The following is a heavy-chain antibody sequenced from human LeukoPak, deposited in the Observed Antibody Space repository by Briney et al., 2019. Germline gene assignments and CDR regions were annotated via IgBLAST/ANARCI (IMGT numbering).Heavy chain of an antibody. CDR2: FDPEDGET. V-gene: IGHV1-24*01. Sequence: AASVKVSCKVSGYTLTELSMHWVRQAPGKGLEWMGGFDPEDGETIYAQKFQGRVTMTEDESTSTAYMELSSLRSEDTAVYYCASSYDILTGYDYWGQGTLVTVSS. CDR3: ASSYDILTGYDY. J-gene: IGHJ4*02. D-gene: IGHD3-9*01. CDR1: GYTLTELS.